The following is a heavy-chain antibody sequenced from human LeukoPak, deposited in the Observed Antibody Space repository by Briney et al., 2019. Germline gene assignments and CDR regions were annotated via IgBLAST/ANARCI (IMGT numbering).Heavy chain of an antibody. D-gene: IGHD6-19*01. J-gene: IGHJ4*02. CDR2: SNPSGGST. CDR3: ARGPYSSGWYGLDY. V-gene: IGHV1-46*01. CDR1: GYNFIYYY. Sequence: ASVKVSCKTSGYNFIYYYIHWVRQAPGQGLEWMALSNPSGGSTSYAQKFQGRVTMTRDTSTSTVYMELRSLRSEDTAVYYCARGPYSSGWYGLDYWGQGTLVTVSS.